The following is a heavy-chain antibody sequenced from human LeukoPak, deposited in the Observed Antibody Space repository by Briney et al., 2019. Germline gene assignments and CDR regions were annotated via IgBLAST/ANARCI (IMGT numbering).Heavy chain of an antibody. V-gene: IGHV3-33*06. Sequence: GGSLRLSCAASGFTFSSYGMHWVRQAPGKGLEWVAVIWYDGSNKYYADSVKGRFTIYRDNSKNTLYLQMNSLRAEDTAVYYCAKEYGSGRYYFDYWGQGTLVTVSS. CDR2: IWYDGSNK. D-gene: IGHD3-10*01. CDR1: GFTFSSYG. J-gene: IGHJ4*02. CDR3: AKEYGSGRYYFDY.